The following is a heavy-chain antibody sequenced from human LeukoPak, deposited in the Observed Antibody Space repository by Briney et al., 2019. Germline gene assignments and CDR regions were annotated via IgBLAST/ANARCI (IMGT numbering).Heavy chain of an antibody. Sequence: PSETLSLTCTVSGGSISSGDYYWSWIRQPPGKGLEWIGYIYYSGSTYYNPSLKSRVTISVDTSKNQFSLKLSSVTAADTAVYYCARVKLLRFLEWLFPLSFDYWGQGTLVTVSS. CDR1: GGSISSGDYY. CDR2: IYYSGST. D-gene: IGHD3-3*01. CDR3: ARVKLLRFLEWLFPLSFDY. J-gene: IGHJ4*02. V-gene: IGHV4-30-4*08.